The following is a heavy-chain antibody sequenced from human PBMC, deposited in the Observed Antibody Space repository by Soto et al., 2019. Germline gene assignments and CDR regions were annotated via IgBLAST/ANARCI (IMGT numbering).Heavy chain of an antibody. CDR1: GGSISSSNW. CDR2: IYHSGST. J-gene: IGHJ4*02. D-gene: IGHD2-8*02. Sequence: SETLSLTCAVSGGSISSSNWWSWVRQPPGKGLEWIGEIYHSGSTNYNPSLKSRVTISVGTSKNQFSLKLTSVTAADTAVYYCARDKITGLFDYWGQGTLVTVSS. CDR3: ARDKITGLFDY. V-gene: IGHV4-4*02.